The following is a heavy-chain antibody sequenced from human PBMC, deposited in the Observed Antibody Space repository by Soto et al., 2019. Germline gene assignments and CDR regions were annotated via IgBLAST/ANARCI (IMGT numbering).Heavy chain of an antibody. CDR1: GYTFTGYY. V-gene: IGHV1-2*04. J-gene: IGHJ4*02. CDR3: AREIAGRGYDY. D-gene: IGHD1-20*01. Sequence: ASVKVSCKASGYTFTGYYMHWVRQAPGQGLEWMGWINPNSGGTNYAQKFQGWVTMTRDTSISTAYMELSRLRSNDTAVYYCAREIAGRGYDYWGQGTLVTVSS. CDR2: INPNSGGT.